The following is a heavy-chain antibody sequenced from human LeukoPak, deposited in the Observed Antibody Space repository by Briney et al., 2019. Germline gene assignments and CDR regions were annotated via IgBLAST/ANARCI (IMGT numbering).Heavy chain of an antibody. D-gene: IGHD4-17*01. J-gene: IGHJ4*02. CDR3: ARADDYGDYLFHY. CDR2: FDPEDGET. Sequence: ASVKVSCKVSGYTLTELSIHWVRQAPGKGLEWMGGFDPEDGETIYAQKFQGRVTMTEDTSTDTAYMELSSLRSEDTAVCYCARADDYGDYLFHYWGQGTLVTVSS. CDR1: GYTLTELS. V-gene: IGHV1-24*01.